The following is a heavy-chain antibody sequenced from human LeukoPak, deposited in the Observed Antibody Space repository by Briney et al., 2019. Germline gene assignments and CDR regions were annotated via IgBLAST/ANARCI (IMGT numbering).Heavy chain of an antibody. Sequence: GASVKVSCKASGGTFSNYAISWVRQAPGQGLEWMGGIIPIFGTANYAQKFRGRVTITADKSTRTAYMELSSLRSEDTAVYYCARVFFGDYYGSGSFDYWGQGTLVTVSS. CDR2: IIPIFGTA. V-gene: IGHV1-69*06. CDR1: GGTFSNYA. D-gene: IGHD3-10*01. CDR3: ARVFFGDYYGSGSFDY. J-gene: IGHJ4*02.